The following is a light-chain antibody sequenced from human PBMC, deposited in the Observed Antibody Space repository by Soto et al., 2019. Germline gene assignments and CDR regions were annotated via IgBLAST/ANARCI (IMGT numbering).Light chain of an antibody. J-gene: IGKJ1*01. V-gene: IGKV1-5*01. Sequence: IQMTQSPSALSASVGDRVTLTCRASESISTWLAWYQQKPGKAPKLLIYDAYNLRSGVPSRFSGSGSGTEFTLTFSSLQPDDFATYYCQQYNSYWTFGQGTKVEI. CDR3: QQYNSYWT. CDR2: DAY. CDR1: ESISTW.